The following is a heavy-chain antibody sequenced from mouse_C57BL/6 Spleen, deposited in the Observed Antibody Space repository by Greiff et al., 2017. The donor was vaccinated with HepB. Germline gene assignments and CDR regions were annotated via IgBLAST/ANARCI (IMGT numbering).Heavy chain of an antibody. CDR3: ARGGLDY. CDR1: GYTFTTYP. Sequence: VQLQQSGAELVKPGASVKMSCKASGYTFTTYPIEWMKQNHGKSLEWIGVINPNYGTTSYNQKFKGKATLTVDQSSSTAYMQLNSLTSEDSAVYYCARGGLDYWGQGTTLTVSS. CDR2: INPNYGTT. J-gene: IGHJ2*01. V-gene: IGHV1-39*01.